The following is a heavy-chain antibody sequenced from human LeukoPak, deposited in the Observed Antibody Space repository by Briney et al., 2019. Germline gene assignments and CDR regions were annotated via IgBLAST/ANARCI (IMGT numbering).Heavy chain of an antibody. CDR2: ISSSSSYI. J-gene: IGHJ6*02. CDR1: GLTFSSYS. Sequence: GGSLRLSCAASGLTFSSYSMNWVRQAPGKGLEWVSSISSSSSYIYYADSVKGRFTISRDNAKNSLYLQMNSLRAEDTAVYYCARFAVVAATGGMDVWGQGTTVTVSS. CDR3: ARFAVVAATGGMDV. D-gene: IGHD2-15*01. V-gene: IGHV3-21*01.